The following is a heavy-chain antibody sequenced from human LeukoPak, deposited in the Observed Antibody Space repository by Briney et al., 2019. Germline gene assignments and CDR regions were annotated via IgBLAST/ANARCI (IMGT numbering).Heavy chain of an antibody. D-gene: IGHD3-22*01. V-gene: IGHV3-66*01. CDR2: IYSGSNT. J-gene: IGHJ4*02. CDR3: ARETSYDSSGYFVY. Sequence: GGSLRLSCAASGFTVSSNYMNWVRQAPGKGLEWVSVIYSGSNTYYADSVKGRFTISRDNSKNTLYLQMNSLRAEDTAVYYCARETSYDSSGYFVYWGRGTLVTVSS. CDR1: GFTVSSNY.